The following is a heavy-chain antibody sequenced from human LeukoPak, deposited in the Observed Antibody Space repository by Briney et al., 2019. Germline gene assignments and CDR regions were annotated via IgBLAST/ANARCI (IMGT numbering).Heavy chain of an antibody. V-gene: IGHV4-34*01. CDR1: GGSFSGYY. J-gene: IGHJ4*02. Sequence: SETLSLTCAVYGGSFSGYYWSWIRQPPGKGLEWIGEINHSGSTNYNPSLKSRVTISVDTSKNQFPLKLSSVTAADTAVYYCARNPYSSSWYGIDYWGQGTLVTVSS. D-gene: IGHD6-13*01. CDR3: ARNPYSSSWYGIDY. CDR2: INHSGST.